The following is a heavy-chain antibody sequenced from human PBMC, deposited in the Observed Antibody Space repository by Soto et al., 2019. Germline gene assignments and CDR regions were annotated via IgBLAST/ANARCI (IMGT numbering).Heavy chain of an antibody. J-gene: IGHJ3*02. CDR1: GFTFSSYS. CDR3: ARDYDFWSGYFTRNDAFDI. CDR2: ISSSSSTI. Sequence: GGSLRLSCAASGFTFSSYSMNWVRQAPGKGLEWVSYISSSSSTIYYADSVKGRFTISRDNAKNSLYLQMNSLRAEDTAVYYCARDYDFWSGYFTRNDAFDIWGQGTMVTVSS. D-gene: IGHD3-3*01. V-gene: IGHV3-48*01.